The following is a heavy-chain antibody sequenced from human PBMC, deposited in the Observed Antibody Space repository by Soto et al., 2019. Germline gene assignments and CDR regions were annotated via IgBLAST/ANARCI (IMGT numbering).Heavy chain of an antibody. CDR1: GFTFNNYW. D-gene: IGHD6-6*01. CDR2: ISARTDYK. CDR3: GREKEDEGSSSLRVYYGVDV. J-gene: IGHJ6*02. V-gene: IGHV3-21*01. Sequence: PGGSLRLSCVASGFTFNNYWVTWVRQSPGKGLEFVASISARTDYKHYAESVKGRFTISRDNARKSVQLQMNGLRAEDAAVYYCGREKEDEGSSSLRVYYGVDVWGQGTTVTVSS.